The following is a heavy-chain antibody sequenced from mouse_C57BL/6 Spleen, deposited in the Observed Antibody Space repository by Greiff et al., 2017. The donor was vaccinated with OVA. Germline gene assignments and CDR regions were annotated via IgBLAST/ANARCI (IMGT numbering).Heavy chain of an antibody. J-gene: IGHJ1*03. D-gene: IGHD2-4*01. CDR2: ILPSIGRT. Sequence: QVQLKESGSELRSPGSSVKLSCKDFDSEVFPIAYMSWVRQKPGHGFEWIGGILPSIGRTIYGEKFEDKATLDADTLSNTAYLELNSLTSEDSAIYYCARRRIYDYEWYFDVWGTGTTVTVSS. CDR3: ARRRIYDYEWYFDV. CDR1: DSEVFPIAY. V-gene: IGHV15-2*01.